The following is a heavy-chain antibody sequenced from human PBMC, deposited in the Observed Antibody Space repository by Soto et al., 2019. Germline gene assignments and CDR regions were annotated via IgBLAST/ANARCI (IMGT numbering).Heavy chain of an antibody. CDR1: GFTFSSYA. J-gene: IGHJ4*02. CDR3: PYTSRPADY. Sequence: PGGSLRLSCAASGFTFSSYAMSWVRQAPGKVLEWVSAISGSGGSTYYADSVKGRFTISRDNSKNTLYLQMNSLRAEDTAVYYCPYTSRPADYWGQGTLDTVSS. V-gene: IGHV3-23*01. D-gene: IGHD6-13*01. CDR2: ISGSGGST.